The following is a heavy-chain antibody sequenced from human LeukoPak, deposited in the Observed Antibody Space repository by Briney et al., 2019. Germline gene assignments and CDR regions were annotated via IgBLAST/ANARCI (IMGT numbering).Heavy chain of an antibody. CDR3: ASLGYCSSTSCYDY. CDR1: GGSFSGYY. Sequence: SETLSLTCAVYGGSFSGYYWSWIRQPPGRGLEWIGEINHSGSTNYNPSLKSRVTISVDTSKNQFSLKLSSVTAADTAVYYCASLGYCSSTSCYDYWGQGTLVTVSS. V-gene: IGHV4-34*01. D-gene: IGHD2-2*01. J-gene: IGHJ4*02. CDR2: INHSGST.